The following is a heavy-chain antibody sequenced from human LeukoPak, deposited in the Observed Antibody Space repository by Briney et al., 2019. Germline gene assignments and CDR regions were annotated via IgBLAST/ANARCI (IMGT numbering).Heavy chain of an antibody. CDR1: GFTFSSYA. V-gene: IGHV3-21*01. J-gene: IGHJ4*02. CDR2: ISSSSIYI. CDR3: AREYCSGGSCYRIDS. D-gene: IGHD2-15*01. Sequence: GGSLRLSCAASGFTFSSYAMNWVRQAPGKGLEWVSSISSSSIYIYYADSVKGRLTISRDNAKNSLYLQMNSLRAEDTAVYYCAREYCSGGSCYRIDSWGQGNLVTVSS.